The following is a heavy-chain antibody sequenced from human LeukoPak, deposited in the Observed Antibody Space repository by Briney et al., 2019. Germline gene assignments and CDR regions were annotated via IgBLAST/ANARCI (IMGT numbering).Heavy chain of an antibody. CDR1: GFTFTGPS. J-gene: IGHJ4*02. V-gene: IGHV3-30*04. Sequence: GGSLRLSCVASGFTFTGPSMHWVRQAPGKGLEWVAVVGNDEKTIFYADSVKGRFTISRDNSKNTLYLQMNGLRDEDTAVYYCAKERQAGGTPFDYWGQGSLVTVSS. D-gene: IGHD1-26*01. CDR3: AKERQAGGTPFDY. CDR2: VGNDEKTI.